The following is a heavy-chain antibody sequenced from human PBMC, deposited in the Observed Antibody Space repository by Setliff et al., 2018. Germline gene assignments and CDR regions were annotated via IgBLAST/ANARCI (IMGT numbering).Heavy chain of an antibody. CDR3: ARVLNWFDP. D-gene: IGHD1-26*01. CDR1: GGSISSSSYY. J-gene: IGHJ5*02. Sequence: SETLSLTCTVSGGSISSSSYYWGWIRQPPGKGLEWIGSIYYRGSTYYNPSLKSRVTTSVDTSKNQFSLKLSSVTAADTAVYYCARVLNWFDPWGQGTLVTVSS. CDR2: IYYRGST. V-gene: IGHV4-39*07.